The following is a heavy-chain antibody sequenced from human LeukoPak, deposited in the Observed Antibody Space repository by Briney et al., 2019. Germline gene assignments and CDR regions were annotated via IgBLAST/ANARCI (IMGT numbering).Heavy chain of an antibody. CDR2: IYYSGST. Sequence: SETLSLTCTVSGGSISSSSYYWGWIRQPLGKGLEWIGSIYYSGSTYYNPSLKSRVTISVDTSKNQFSLKLSSVTAADTAVYYCARTTGGNSIAFDYWGQGTLVTVSS. CDR1: GGSISSSSYY. V-gene: IGHV4-39*07. CDR3: ARTTGGNSIAFDY. D-gene: IGHD4-23*01. J-gene: IGHJ4*02.